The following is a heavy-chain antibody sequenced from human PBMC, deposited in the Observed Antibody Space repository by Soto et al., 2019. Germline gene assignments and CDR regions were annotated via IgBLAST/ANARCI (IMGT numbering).Heavy chain of an antibody. CDR2: IYYSGST. J-gene: IGHJ4*02. CDR3: ARENLRYCSGGTCYPDY. Sequence: PSETLSLTCTVSGGSISSGVYYWSWIRQHPGKGLEWIGYIYYSGSTYYNPSLKSRVTISVDTSKNQFSLKLSSVTAADTAVYYCARENLRYCSGGTCYPDYWGQGTLVTVSS. D-gene: IGHD2-15*01. V-gene: IGHV4-31*03. CDR1: GGSISSGVYY.